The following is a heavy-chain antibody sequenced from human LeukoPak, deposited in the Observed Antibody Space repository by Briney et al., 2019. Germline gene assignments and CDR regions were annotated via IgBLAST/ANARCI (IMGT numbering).Heavy chain of an antibody. CDR2: IRSKAHGGTT. Sequence: GGSLRLSCTGSGFTFGDYSMNWVRQAPGKGLEWVAFIRSKAHGGTTAYAASVKGRFTFSRDDSRSVAYLQMNNLRTEDTAVYYCARDQVYYDFWSAYWGQGTLVTVSS. V-gene: IGHV3-49*04. CDR1: GFTFGDYS. J-gene: IGHJ4*02. D-gene: IGHD3-3*01. CDR3: ARDQVYYDFWSAY.